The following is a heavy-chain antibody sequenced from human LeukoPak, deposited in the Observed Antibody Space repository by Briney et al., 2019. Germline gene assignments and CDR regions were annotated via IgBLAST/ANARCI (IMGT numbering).Heavy chain of an antibody. Sequence: GSSVTVSFKASGGTFSNYAISWLRQAPGQGLEWMGRIIPILGIANYAQKFQGRVTITADKSTSTAYMELSSLRSEDTAVYYCARTSEAHFDLWGRGTLVTVSS. CDR2: IIPILGIA. J-gene: IGHJ2*01. V-gene: IGHV1-69*04. CDR3: ARTSEAHFDL. CDR1: GGTFSNYA.